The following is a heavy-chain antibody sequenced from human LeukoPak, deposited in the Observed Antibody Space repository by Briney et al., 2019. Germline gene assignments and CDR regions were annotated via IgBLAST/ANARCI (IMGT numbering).Heavy chain of an antibody. Sequence: SETLSLTCAVYGGSFSGFYWSWIRQPPGKGLEWIGGIHHSGSTNYNPSLKSRVTISVDTSKNQFSLKLSSVTAADTAVYYCARTYNSGWYFDYWGQGALVTVSS. CDR3: ARTYNSGWYFDY. CDR2: IHHSGST. V-gene: IGHV4-34*01. J-gene: IGHJ4*02. CDR1: GGSFSGFY. D-gene: IGHD6-19*01.